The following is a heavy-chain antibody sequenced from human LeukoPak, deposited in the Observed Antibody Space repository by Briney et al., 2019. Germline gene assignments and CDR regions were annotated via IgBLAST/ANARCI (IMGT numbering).Heavy chain of an antibody. Sequence: GALRLSCAASGFTFSRYDMHWVRQATGKGLEWVSAIGTVGDTYYPGSVKGRFTISREDAKNSLYLQMNSLRAGDTAVYYCARVFGDGSGWYPYYFDYWGQGTLVTVSS. V-gene: IGHV3-13*01. J-gene: IGHJ4*02. D-gene: IGHD6-19*01. CDR2: IGTVGDT. CDR3: ARVFGDGSGWYPYYFDY. CDR1: GFTFSRYD.